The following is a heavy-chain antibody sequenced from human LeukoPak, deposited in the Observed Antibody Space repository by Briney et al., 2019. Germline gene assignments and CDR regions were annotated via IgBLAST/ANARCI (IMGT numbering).Heavy chain of an antibody. CDR1: GYTFTSYD. J-gene: IGHJ3*02. CDR2: MNPNSGST. D-gene: IGHD5-12*01. V-gene: IGHV1-8*03. CDR3: ARVPNSDSGYDDAFDI. Sequence: ASVKVSCKASGYTFTSYDINWVRQATGQGLEWMGWMNPNSGSTGYAQKFQGRVTITRNTSISTAYMELSSLRSEDTAVYYCARVPNSDSGYDDAFDIWGQGTMVTVSS.